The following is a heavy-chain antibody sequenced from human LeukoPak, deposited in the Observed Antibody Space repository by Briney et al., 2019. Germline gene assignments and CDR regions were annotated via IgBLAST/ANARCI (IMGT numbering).Heavy chain of an antibody. CDR3: ARDEKLRTGVWYFDY. D-gene: IGHD7-27*01. J-gene: IGHJ4*02. CDR2: IGTGGSSI. V-gene: IGHV3-48*03. Sequence: GGSLRLSCAASGFTFSSYEMIWVRQAPGKGLEWVSYIGTGGSSIYYADSVKGRFTISRDNAKNSLYLQMNSLRDEDTAVYYCARDEKLRTGVWYFDYWGQGTLVTVSS. CDR1: GFTFSSYE.